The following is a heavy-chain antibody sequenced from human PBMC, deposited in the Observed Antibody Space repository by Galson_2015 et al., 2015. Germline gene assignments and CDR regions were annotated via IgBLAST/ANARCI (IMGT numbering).Heavy chain of an antibody. CDR1: GFTLSSYG. Sequence: SLRLSCAASGFTLSSYGMHWVRQAPGKGLEWAAVIWYDGNNEFYADSVRGRFTISRDNSKNMLYLQMNSLRAEDTAVYYCAKASACSGGSCYWYFDLWGRGTLVTVSS. D-gene: IGHD2-15*01. J-gene: IGHJ2*01. CDR2: IWYDGNNE. V-gene: IGHV3-33*06. CDR3: AKASACSGGSCYWYFDL.